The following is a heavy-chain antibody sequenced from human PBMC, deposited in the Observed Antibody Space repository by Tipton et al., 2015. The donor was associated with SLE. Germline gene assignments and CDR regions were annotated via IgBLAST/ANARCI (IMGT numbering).Heavy chain of an antibody. CDR1: GGSISSYY. V-gene: IGHV4-59*08. CDR2: IYYSGGT. J-gene: IGHJ6*02. D-gene: IGHD4-11*01. CDR3: ARVGDNNYDV. Sequence: TLSLTCTVSGGSISSYYWSWIRQPPGKGLDWIGYIYYSGGTNYNPSLNSRVTISLDTSKNQFSLKLSSVTAADTAVYYCARVGDNNYDVWGQGTTVTVSS.